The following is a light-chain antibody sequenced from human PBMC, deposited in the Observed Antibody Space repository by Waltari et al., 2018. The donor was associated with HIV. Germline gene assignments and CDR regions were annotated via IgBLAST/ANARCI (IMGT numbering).Light chain of an antibody. Sequence: EIVLTQSPATLSLSPGERATLSCRASQSVSDYLAWYQQKPGQAPRLLIYDASNRATGIPARFSGSWSGTDVTLTISSLEPEDFAVYYCQHRSSWLPYTFGQGTKLEIK. CDR3: QHRSSWLPYT. V-gene: IGKV3-11*01. CDR1: QSVSDY. CDR2: DAS. J-gene: IGKJ2*01.